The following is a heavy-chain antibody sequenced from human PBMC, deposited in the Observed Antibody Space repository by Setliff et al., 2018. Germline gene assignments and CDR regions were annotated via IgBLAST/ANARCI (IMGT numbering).Heavy chain of an antibody. D-gene: IGHD4-17*01. V-gene: IGHV3-30*02. CDR3: AKDSFMTTVTTIYWYFDL. CDR2: IRYDGSNK. J-gene: IGHJ2*01. Sequence: GGSLRLSCAASGFTFSSYGMHWVRQAPGKGLEWVAFIRYDGSNKYYADSVKGRFTISRDNSKNTLYLQMNRLRAEDTAVYYCAKDSFMTTVTTIYWYFDLWGRGTLVTVSS. CDR1: GFTFSSYG.